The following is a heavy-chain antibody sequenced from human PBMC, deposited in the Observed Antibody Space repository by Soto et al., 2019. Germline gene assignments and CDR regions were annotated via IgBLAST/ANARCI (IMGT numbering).Heavy chain of an antibody. Sequence: GGSLRLSCAASGFIFSNYAMSWVRQAPGKGLEWVSAIGGSGGSTYYADSVKGRFTISRDNSNNTLYLQMGSLRAEDTAVYYCAKTITSSRSIVVVPAARRFDYWGQGTLVTVPQ. V-gene: IGHV3-23*01. D-gene: IGHD2-2*01. CDR1: GFIFSNYA. CDR2: IGGSGGST. CDR3: AKTITSSRSIVVVPAARRFDY. J-gene: IGHJ4*02.